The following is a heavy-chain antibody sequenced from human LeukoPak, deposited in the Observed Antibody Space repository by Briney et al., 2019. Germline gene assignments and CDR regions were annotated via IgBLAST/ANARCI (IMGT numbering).Heavy chain of an antibody. J-gene: IGHJ4*02. CDR1: GFTFSSYD. CDR2: IGTAGDT. V-gene: IGHV3-13*01. CDR3: ARGGQQLGEFDC. D-gene: IGHD6-13*01. Sequence: AGGSLRLSCAASGFTFSSYDMHWVRQATGKGLEWVSAIGTAGDTYYPGSVKGRFTISRENAKNSLYLQMNSLRAGGTAVYYCARGGQQLGEFDCWGQGTLVTVPS.